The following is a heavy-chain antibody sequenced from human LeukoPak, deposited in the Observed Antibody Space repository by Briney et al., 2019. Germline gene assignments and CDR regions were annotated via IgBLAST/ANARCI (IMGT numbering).Heavy chain of an antibody. CDR1: GGSISSYY. CDR3: ARSVPTTVVTSRLDY. Sequence: SETLSLTCTVSGGSISSYYWSWIRQPPGKGLEWIGYIYYSGSTNYNPSLKSRVTISVDTSKNQFSLKLSSVTAADTAVYYCARSVPTTVVTSRLDYWGQGTLVTVSS. V-gene: IGHV4-59*01. J-gene: IGHJ4*02. CDR2: IYYSGST. D-gene: IGHD4-23*01.